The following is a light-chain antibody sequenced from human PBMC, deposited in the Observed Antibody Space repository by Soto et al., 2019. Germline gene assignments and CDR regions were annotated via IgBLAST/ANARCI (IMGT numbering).Light chain of an antibody. CDR2: SNN. J-gene: IGLJ3*02. CDR1: SSNIGSSS. CDR3: AAWDDSLNGWV. V-gene: IGLV1-44*01. Sequence: QSVLTQPPSASGTPGQRVTISCSGSSSNIGSSSVNWYQQLPGTAPKVLIYSNNQRPAGVPDRFCGSKSGTSASLAISGLQSEDEADYYCAAWDDSLNGWVFGGGTKVTVL.